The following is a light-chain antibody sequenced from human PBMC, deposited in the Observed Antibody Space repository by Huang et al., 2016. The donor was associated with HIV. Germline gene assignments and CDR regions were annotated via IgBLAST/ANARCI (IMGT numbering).Light chain of an antibody. V-gene: IGKV1-5*03. CDR3: QQYDSYWT. CDR1: QSINNY. Sequence: DVQMTQSLSTLSAYVGDRITITCRDSQSINNYLAWYQQKAGKAPDLLIYQASTLDRGVPSRFGGSGSGTTCTRTISDLQPDGFATYYYQQYDSYWTFGQGTKVE. J-gene: IGKJ1*01. CDR2: QAS.